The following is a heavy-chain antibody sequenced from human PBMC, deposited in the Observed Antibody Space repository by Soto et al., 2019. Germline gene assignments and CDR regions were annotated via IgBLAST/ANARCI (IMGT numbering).Heavy chain of an antibody. CDR3: ARDLVPPRRAKQNAFDI. CDR2: ISSSSSTI. V-gene: IGHV3-48*01. J-gene: IGHJ3*02. CDR1: GFTFSSYS. Sequence: GGSLRLSCAASGFTFSSYSMNWVRQAPGKGLEWVSYISSSSSTIYYADSVKGRFTISRDNAKNSLYLQMNSLRAEDTAVYYCARDLVPPRRAKQNAFDIWGQGTMVTVSS.